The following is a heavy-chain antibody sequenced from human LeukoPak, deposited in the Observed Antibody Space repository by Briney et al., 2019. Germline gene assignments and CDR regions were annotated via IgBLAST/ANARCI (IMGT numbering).Heavy chain of an antibody. CDR3: SEGYFEPFDH. Sequence: SETLSLACVVSGASVSTSHWNWIRQLPGKGLEWIGCLSYTGKTDYNPSLASRVTISLGTSKNQVSLKLRSVTAADTAVYYCSEGYFEPFDHWGQGTLVTVSS. J-gene: IGHJ4*02. V-gene: IGHV4-59*02. CDR1: GASVSTSH. D-gene: IGHD2/OR15-2a*01. CDR2: LSYTGKT.